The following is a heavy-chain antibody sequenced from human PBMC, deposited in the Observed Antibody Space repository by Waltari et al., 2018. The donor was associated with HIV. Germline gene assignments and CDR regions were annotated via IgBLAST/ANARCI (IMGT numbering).Heavy chain of an antibody. D-gene: IGHD3-10*01. Sequence: QLQLVQSGGGLVKPGGSLRLSCAASGFTLSDYHMSWIRQAPGKWLDWVSHISSSGDTIYYADSVKGRFTIARDNAENSLYLQMNSLRDEDTALYYCASTVRPNYYKYYGMDVWGQGTTVTVSS. CDR1: GFTLSDYH. CDR2: ISSSGDTI. J-gene: IGHJ6*02. CDR3: ASTVRPNYYKYYGMDV. V-gene: IGHV3-11*04.